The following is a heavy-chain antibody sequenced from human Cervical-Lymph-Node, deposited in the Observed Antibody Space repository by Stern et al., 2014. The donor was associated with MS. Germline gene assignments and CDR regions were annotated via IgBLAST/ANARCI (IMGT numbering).Heavy chain of an antibody. CDR1: GGSILSGDFY. V-gene: IGHV4-31*03. D-gene: IGHD4/OR15-4a*01. Sequence: QVQLVQSGPGLVKPSQTLSLTCTVSGGSILSGDFYWSWIRQLPGKGLEWIGYIYYSGSTYYNPSLNSRVTISVDTANNQFSLKLSSVTAADTAVYYCARRAGGSDNYFDPWGQGTLVTVSS. CDR3: ARRAGGSDNYFDP. J-gene: IGHJ5*02. CDR2: IYYSGST.